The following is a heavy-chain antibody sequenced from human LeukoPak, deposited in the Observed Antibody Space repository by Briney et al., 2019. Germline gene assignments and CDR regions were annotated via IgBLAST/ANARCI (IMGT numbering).Heavy chain of an antibody. CDR3: ARQLAVSARLGWFDP. CDR2: VSYTGST. D-gene: IGHD6-6*01. Sequence: WVRQPPGTGLEWIGTVSYTGSTYYRPSLKSRVTISVDTSNYHFSLKLTAVTAAGTAVYCCARQLAVSARLGWFDPWGQGTLVTVSS. J-gene: IGHJ5*02. V-gene: IGHV4-39*01.